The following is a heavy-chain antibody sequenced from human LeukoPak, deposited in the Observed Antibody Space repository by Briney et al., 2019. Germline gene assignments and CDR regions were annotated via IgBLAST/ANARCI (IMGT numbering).Heavy chain of an antibody. CDR3: ARDRYGDHTYFDY. D-gene: IGHD4-17*01. J-gene: IGHJ4*02. V-gene: IGHV4-39*07. Sequence: WVRQAPGKGLEWIGSIYYSGSTYYNPSLKSRVTISVDRSKNQFSLKLSSVTAADTAVYYCARDRYGDHTYFDYWGQGTLVTVSS. CDR2: IYYSGST.